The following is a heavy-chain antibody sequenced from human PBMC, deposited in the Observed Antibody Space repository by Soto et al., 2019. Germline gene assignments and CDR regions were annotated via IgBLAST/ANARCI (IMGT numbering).Heavy chain of an antibody. CDR2: INHSGST. J-gene: IGHJ4*02. CDR1: GYSISGGYY. V-gene: IGHV4-38-2*01. CDR3: ARLVGGTTIDY. D-gene: IGHD1-26*01. Sequence: PSETLSLTCAVSGYSISGGYYWGWIRQPPGKGLEWIGSINHSGSTYYNPSLKGRVTISAGTSKSQFSLKLSSVTAADTAIYYCARLVGGTTIDYWGQGTLVTVSS.